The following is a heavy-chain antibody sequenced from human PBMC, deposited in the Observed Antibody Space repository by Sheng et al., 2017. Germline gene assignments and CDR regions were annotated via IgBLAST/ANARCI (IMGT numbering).Heavy chain of an antibody. CDR3: ARDVAPPRFLKWLSPYYFDF. D-gene: IGHD3-3*01. Sequence: QLQLRESGPGLVKPPETLSLTCTVSGGSISNGDYYWGWIRQSPGKGLEWIGTIHYSGKTYYNPSLKSRVAISSSTSKNQFSLNLSSVAAADTAVYFCARDVAPPRFLKWLSPYYFDFWGQGILVTVSS. J-gene: IGHJ4*02. CDR2: IHYSGKT. V-gene: IGHV4-39*07. CDR1: GGSISNGDYY.